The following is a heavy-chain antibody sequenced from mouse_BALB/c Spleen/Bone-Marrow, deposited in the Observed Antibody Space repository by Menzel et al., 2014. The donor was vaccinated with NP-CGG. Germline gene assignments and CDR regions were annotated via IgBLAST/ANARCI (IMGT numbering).Heavy chain of an antibody. J-gene: IGHJ4*01. CDR1: GFSLXGYG. V-gene: IGHV2-6-7*01. CDR2: IWGDGST. CDR3: ARDSYAMDY. Sequence: VQLVESGPGLVAPSQSLSITCTVSGFSLXGYGVNWVRQPPGKGLEWLGMIWGDGSTDYNSALKSRLSISKDNSKSQVFLKMNSLQTDDTARYYCARDSYAMDYWGQGTSVTVSS.